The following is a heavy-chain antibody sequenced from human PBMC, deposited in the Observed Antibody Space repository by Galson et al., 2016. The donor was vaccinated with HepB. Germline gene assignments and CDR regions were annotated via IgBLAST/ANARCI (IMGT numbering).Heavy chain of an antibody. Sequence: SVKVSCKASGFTFSSSHMHWVRQAPEQGLEWVGMINPGGDGTTYAQKFQGRVTMSWDTSTTTLNMELSSLRSDDTAVYYCVRAHCSGGTCYFGWYFDLWGRGTLVTVSS. D-gene: IGHD2-15*01. CDR3: VRAHCSGGTCYFGWYFDL. J-gene: IGHJ2*01. CDR2: INPGGDGT. V-gene: IGHV1-46*01. CDR1: GFTFSSSH.